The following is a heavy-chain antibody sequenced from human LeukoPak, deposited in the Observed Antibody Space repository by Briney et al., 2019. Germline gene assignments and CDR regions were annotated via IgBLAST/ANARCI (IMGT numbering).Heavy chain of an antibody. V-gene: IGHV3-48*04. D-gene: IGHD2-15*01. J-gene: IGHJ2*01. CDR1: GFTFSSYS. Sequence: GGSLRLSCAASGFTFSSYSMNWVRQAPGKGLEWISYISRSSSTIYYADSVKGRFTISRDNAKNSLYLQMNSLRAEDTAVYYCARVAASYCSGGSCYSGDWYFDLWGRGTLVTVSS. CDR2: ISRSSSTI. CDR3: ARVAASYCSGGSCYSGDWYFDL.